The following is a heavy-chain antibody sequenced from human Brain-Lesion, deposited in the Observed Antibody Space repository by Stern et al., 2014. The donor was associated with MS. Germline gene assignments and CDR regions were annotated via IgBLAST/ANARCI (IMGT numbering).Heavy chain of an antibody. CDR2: IRSKVYGGAA. CDR3: TRDRLDYGYSYFDY. V-gene: IGHV3-49*03. CDR1: GFSFGDYA. J-gene: IGHJ4*02. D-gene: IGHD4-17*01. Sequence: EVQLVESGGGFIEPGRSLRLSCTASGFSFGDYAINWIRQAPGKGLEWVGFIRSKVYGGAAEYAASVKGRFTISRDDSKSIAYLQVNGLKTEDTAVYYCTRDRLDYGYSYFDYWGQGTLVTVSS.